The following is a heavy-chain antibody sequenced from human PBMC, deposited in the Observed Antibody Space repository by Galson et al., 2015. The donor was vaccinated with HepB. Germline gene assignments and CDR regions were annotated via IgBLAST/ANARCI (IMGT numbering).Heavy chain of an antibody. D-gene: IGHD2-2*01. Sequence: PALVKPTQTLTLTCTFSGFSLSTSGMCVSWIRQPPGKALEWLALIDWDDDKYYSTSLKTRLTISKDTSKNQVVLTMTNMDPVDTATYYCARGYCSSTSVYWFDPWGQGTLVTVSS. CDR1: GFSLSTSGMC. V-gene: IGHV2-70*01. CDR2: IDWDDDK. CDR3: ARGYCSSTSVYWFDP. J-gene: IGHJ5*02.